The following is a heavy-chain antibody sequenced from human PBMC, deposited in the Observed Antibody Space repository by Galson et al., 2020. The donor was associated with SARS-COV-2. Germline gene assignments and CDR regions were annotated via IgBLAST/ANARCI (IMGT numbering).Heavy chain of an antibody. CDR1: GDSITSRSSY. D-gene: IGHD6-19*01. V-gene: IGHV4-39*01. CDR3: VRLGIGSYGGMLCDC. CDR2: MYYTGIT. Sequence: SETLSLTCTVSGDSITSRSSYWGWIRQSPGAGLEWIVSMYYTGITYYNPSLKSRVTISGDTSRNQFSLKMTSVTAADTAVYYCVRLGIGSYGGMLCDCWGRGALVIVSS. J-gene: IGHJ4*02.